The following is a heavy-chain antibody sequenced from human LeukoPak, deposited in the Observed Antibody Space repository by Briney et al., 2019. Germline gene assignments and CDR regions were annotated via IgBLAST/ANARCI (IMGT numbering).Heavy chain of an antibody. CDR1: GGTFSNSG. D-gene: IGHD6-6*01. Sequence: WASVKVSCKASGGTFSNSGISWVRQAPGQGLEWMGGIIPIFGTANYAQKFQGRVTITTDESPSTAYMELSGLRSEDTAVYYCARETLISSTSFYYYMDVWGEGTTVTVSS. V-gene: IGHV1-69*05. CDR2: IIPIFGTA. CDR3: ARETLISSTSFYYYMDV. J-gene: IGHJ6*03.